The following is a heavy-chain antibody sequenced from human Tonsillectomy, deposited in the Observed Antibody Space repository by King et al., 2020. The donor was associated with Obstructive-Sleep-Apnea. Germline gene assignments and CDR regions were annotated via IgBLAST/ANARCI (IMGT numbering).Heavy chain of an antibody. V-gene: IGHV3-74*01. Sequence: DVQLVESGGGLVQPGGSLRLSCAASGFTFSSYWMHWVRQAPGKGLVWVSRINSDGSSTSYADSVKGRFTISRDNAKNTLYLQMNSLRAEDTAVYYCAAGHYDFVWSQRNWFDPWGQGTLVTVSS. D-gene: IGHD3-3*01. CDR3: AAGHYDFVWSQRNWFDP. J-gene: IGHJ5*02. CDR2: INSDGSST. CDR1: GFTFSSYW.